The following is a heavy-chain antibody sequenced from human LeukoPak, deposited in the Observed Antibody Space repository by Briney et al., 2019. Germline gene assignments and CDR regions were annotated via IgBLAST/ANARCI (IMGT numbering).Heavy chain of an antibody. CDR2: IIPIFGTA. CDR3: ARDLTWCSGGSCPEIN. J-gene: IGHJ4*02. D-gene: IGHD2-15*01. V-gene: IGHV1-69*05. Sequence: SVKVSCKASGGTFNRYSISWVRQAPGQGLEWMGGIIPIFGTANYAQKFQGRVTITTDESTSTAYMELSSLRSEDTAVYYCARDLTWCSGGSCPEINWGQGTLVTVSS. CDR1: GGTFNRYS.